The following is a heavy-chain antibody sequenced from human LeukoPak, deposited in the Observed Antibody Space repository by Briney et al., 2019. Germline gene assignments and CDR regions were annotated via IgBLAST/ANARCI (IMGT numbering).Heavy chain of an antibody. CDR2: IWYDGSNK. D-gene: IGHD2/OR15-2a*01. CDR3: AILSWDGRGSFY. V-gene: IGHV3-33*01. CDR1: GFTFSSYG. J-gene: IGHJ4*02. Sequence: GRSLRLSCAASGFTFSSYGMHWVRQAPGKGLEWVAVIWYDGSNKYYADSVKGRFTISRDNSRGTLSLQMNSLRAEDTAVYFCAILSWDGRGSFYWGQGTLVTVSS.